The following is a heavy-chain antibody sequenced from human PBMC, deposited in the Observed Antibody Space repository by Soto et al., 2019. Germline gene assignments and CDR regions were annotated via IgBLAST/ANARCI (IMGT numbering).Heavy chain of an antibody. CDR3: AKEPRYSRGTSGWFAP. V-gene: IGHV3-23*01. Sequence: PGGSLRLSCADSGFTVSSEALSWVRQAPGKGLEWVSAISVSGGSTYYADSVKGRFTISRDNSKNTLYLQMHSLRAEDTAVYYCAKEPRYSRGTSGWFAPGGQGTLVTVSS. CDR1: GFTVSSEA. J-gene: IGHJ5*02. D-gene: IGHD6-13*01. CDR2: ISVSGGST.